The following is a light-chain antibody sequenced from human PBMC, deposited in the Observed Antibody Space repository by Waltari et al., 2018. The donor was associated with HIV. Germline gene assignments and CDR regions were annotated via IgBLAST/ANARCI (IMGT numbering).Light chain of an antibody. CDR2: GAS. V-gene: IGKV3-20*01. J-gene: IGKJ1*01. Sequence: EIVLTQSPGTLSLSPGEGVTLSCRASQSVTSRYLAWYQQKPGQAPRLLIYGASNRATGSPDRFSGSGSGTDFTLTISRLEPEDFAVYYCQQYNDWLSWTFGQGTKVEMK. CDR3: QQYNDWLSWT. CDR1: QSVTSRY.